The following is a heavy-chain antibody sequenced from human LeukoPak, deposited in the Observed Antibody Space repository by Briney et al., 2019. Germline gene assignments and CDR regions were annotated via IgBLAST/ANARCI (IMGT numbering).Heavy chain of an antibody. CDR3: ARQRAGFTVTTSDY. Sequence: PGGSLRLSCAASGFIFTSYSMNWVRQAPGKGLEWVSYISSCSSTIYYADSVKGRFTISRDNAKNSLYLQMNSLRAEDTAVYYCARQRAGFTVTTSDYWGQGTLVTVSS. J-gene: IGHJ4*02. D-gene: IGHD4-17*01. CDR1: GFIFTSYS. CDR2: ISSCSSTI. V-gene: IGHV3-48*01.